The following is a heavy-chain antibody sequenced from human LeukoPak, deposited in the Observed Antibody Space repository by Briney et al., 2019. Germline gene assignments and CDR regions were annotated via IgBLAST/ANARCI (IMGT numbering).Heavy chain of an antibody. V-gene: IGHV1-18*01. CDR2: ISAYNGHT. D-gene: IGHD3-10*01. CDR3: ATPNPAYYYGSGSSLFFDY. Sequence: GASVKVSCKASGYTFTSYGISWVRQAPGQGLEWMGWISAYNGHTNYAQKLQGRVTMTTDTSTSTAYMELSSLRSEDTAVYYCATPNPAYYYGSGSSLFFDYWGQGTLVTVSS. CDR1: GYTFTSYG. J-gene: IGHJ4*02.